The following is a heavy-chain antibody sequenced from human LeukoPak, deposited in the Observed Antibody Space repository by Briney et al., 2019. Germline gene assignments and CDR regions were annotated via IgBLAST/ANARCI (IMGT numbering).Heavy chain of an antibody. CDR2: IKQDGSEK. J-gene: IGHJ3*02. V-gene: IGHV3-7*01. CDR3: ARDGSSYGSGDAFDI. CDR1: GFTFDDYG. Sequence: GGSLRLSCAASGFTFDDYGMSWVRQAPGKGLEWVANIKQDGSEKYYVDSVKGRFTISRDNAKNSLYLQMNSLRAEDTAVYYCARDGSSYGSGDAFDIWGQGTMVTVSS. D-gene: IGHD3-10*01.